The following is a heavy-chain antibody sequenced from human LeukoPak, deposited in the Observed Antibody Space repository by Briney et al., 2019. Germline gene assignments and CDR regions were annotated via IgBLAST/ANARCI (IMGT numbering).Heavy chain of an antibody. CDR1: GFTFSSYW. V-gene: IGHV3-74*01. J-gene: IGHJ4*02. CDR3: ARDRNTGSSYENLFEY. Sequence: GGSPRLSCAASGFTFSSYWMHWVRHAPGKGLVWVSRINSDGSSTSYADSVKGRFTISRDNAKNTLYLQMNSLRAEDTSVYYCARDRNTGSSYENLFEYWGQGSLVTVSS. D-gene: IGHD1-26*01. CDR2: INSDGSST.